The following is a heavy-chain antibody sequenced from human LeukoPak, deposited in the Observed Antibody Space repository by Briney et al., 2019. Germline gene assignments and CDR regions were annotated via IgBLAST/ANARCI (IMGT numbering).Heavy chain of an antibody. CDR3: ARGGSSWPSLYNWFDP. CDR1: GYTFTGYY. J-gene: IGHJ5*02. Sequence: ASVKVSCKASGYTFTGYYMHWVRQAPGQGLEWMGWINPNSGGTNYAQKFQGWVTMTRDTSISTAYMELSRLRSDDTAVCYCARGGSSWPSLYNWFDPWGQGTLVTVSS. CDR2: INPNSGGT. V-gene: IGHV1-2*04. D-gene: IGHD6-13*01.